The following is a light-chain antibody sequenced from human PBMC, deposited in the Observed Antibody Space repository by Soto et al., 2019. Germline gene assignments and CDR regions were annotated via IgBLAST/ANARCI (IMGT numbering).Light chain of an antibody. Sequence: DIQMTQSPSSLSASVGDRVTITCRASQSISSYLNWYQQKPGKAPKLLIYAASSLQSGVPSRFSGSGSGTDFTLTISSLQPEDFATYYCQQSYSTSSAFGGGTQVEIK. CDR3: QQSYSTSSA. CDR2: AAS. V-gene: IGKV1-39*01. CDR1: QSISSY. J-gene: IGKJ4*01.